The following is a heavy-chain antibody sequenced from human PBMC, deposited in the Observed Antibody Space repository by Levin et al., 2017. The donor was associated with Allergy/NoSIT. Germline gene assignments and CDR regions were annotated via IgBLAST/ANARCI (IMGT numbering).Heavy chain of an antibody. Sequence: GGSLRLSCAASGFTFSTYGVHWVRQPPGKGLEWVAGISYDGSNKYYADSVKGRFTISRDNSKNTLYLQMTSLGADDTAVFYCARDPLGAGRWPRGDHWGQGALVAVSS. J-gene: IGHJ4*02. D-gene: IGHD5-24*01. CDR2: ISYDGSNK. V-gene: IGHV3-33*01. CDR3: ARDPLGAGRWPRGDH. CDR1: GFTFSTYG.